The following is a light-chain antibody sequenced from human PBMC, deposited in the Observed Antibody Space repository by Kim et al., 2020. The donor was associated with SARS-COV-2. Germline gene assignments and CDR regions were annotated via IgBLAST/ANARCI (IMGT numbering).Light chain of an antibody. CDR1: QDIAKS. Sequence: DIQMTQSPSSLSASVGDRVTITCQASQDIAKSLNWYQQRPGKAPKLLIYDAYILETGVPSRFSASGSGTDFTFTISSLQPEDFATYYCQQYDNVPPTFGQGTRLEIK. CDR3: QQYDNVPPT. CDR2: DAY. J-gene: IGKJ5*01. V-gene: IGKV1-33*01.